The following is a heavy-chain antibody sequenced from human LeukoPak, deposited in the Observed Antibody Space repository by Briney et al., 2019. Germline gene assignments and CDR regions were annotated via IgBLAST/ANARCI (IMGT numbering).Heavy chain of an antibody. Sequence: PSQTLSLTCAISGDSVSSNNATWNWIRQSPSRGLEWLGRTYYRSNWDNDYAVSVKSRITINPDTSKNQFSLQLKSVTPEDTAVYYCARSYYPGGPYAGLYYFDNWGQGTLVTVSS. D-gene: IGHD3-10*01. CDR1: GDSVSSNNAT. CDR3: ARSYYPGGPYAGLYYFDN. CDR2: TYYRSNWDN. J-gene: IGHJ4*02. V-gene: IGHV6-1*01.